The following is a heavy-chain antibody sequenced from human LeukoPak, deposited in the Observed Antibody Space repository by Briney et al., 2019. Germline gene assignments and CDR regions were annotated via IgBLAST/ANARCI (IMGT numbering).Heavy chain of an antibody. D-gene: IGHD3-10*01. Sequence: GASVKVSCKASGYTFTSYGISWVRQAPGQGPEWMGWISAYNGNTNYSQKFQGRVTITRDTSASTAYMELSSLRSEDTAVYYCARAVLLWFDYYFDYWGQGTLVTVSS. J-gene: IGHJ4*02. V-gene: IGHV1-18*01. CDR1: GYTFTSYG. CDR3: ARAVLLWFDYYFDY. CDR2: ISAYNGNT.